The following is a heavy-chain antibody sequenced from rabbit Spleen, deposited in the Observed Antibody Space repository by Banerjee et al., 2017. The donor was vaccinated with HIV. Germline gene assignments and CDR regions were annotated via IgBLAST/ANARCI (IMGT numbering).Heavy chain of an antibody. Sequence: QEQLVESGGGLVQPGASLTLICKASGIDFSSYNFMCWVRQAPGKGLEWIACIDIGSRDLTYYASWAKGRFTISKTSSTTVTLQMTSLTVADTATYFCARDTGSSFSTYGMDLWGPGTLVPVS. CDR1: GIDFSSYNF. D-gene: IGHD8-1*01. CDR3: ARDTGSSFSTYGMDL. J-gene: IGHJ6*01. CDR2: IDIGSRDLT. V-gene: IGHV1S45*01.